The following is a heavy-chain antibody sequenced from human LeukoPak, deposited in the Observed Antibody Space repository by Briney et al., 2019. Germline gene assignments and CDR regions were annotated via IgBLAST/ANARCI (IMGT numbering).Heavy chain of an antibody. CDR3: ARAPYSVYYDSSGSLNPDGAFDI. V-gene: IGHV4-39*07. CDR2: IYYSGST. D-gene: IGHD3-22*01. J-gene: IGHJ3*02. CDR1: GGSISSSSYY. Sequence: SETLSLTCTVSGGSISSSSYYWGWIRQPPGKGLEWIGSIYYSGSTYYNPSLKSRVTISVDTSKNQFSLKLSSVTAADTAVYYCARAPYSVYYDSSGSLNPDGAFDIWGQGTMVTVSS.